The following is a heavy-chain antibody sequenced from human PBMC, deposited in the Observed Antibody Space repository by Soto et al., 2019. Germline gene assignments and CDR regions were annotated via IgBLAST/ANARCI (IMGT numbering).Heavy chain of an antibody. CDR1: GGSFSGYY. J-gene: IGHJ4*02. Sequence: TSETLSLTCAVYGGSFSGYYWSWIRQPPGKGLEWIGEINHSGSTNYNPSLKSRVTISVDTSKNQFSLKLSSVTAADTAVYYCARETRNWNYVRGDYWGQGTLVTVSS. CDR2: INHSGST. V-gene: IGHV4-34*01. CDR3: ARETRNWNYVRGDY. D-gene: IGHD1-7*01.